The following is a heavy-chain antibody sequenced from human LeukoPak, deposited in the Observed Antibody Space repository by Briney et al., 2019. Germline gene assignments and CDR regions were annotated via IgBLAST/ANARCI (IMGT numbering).Heavy chain of an antibody. D-gene: IGHD2-21*02. J-gene: IGHJ3*02. CDR1: GFTFITYG. CDR3: ARDYNFGSDRYYDAFDI. Sequence: PGGSLRLSCAASGFTFITYGMHWVRQAPGKGLKWVAFIRYDGSNKYYADSVKGRFTISRDNSKNTLYLQMSNLRAEDTSVYYCARDYNFGSDRYYDAFDIWGQGTMVTVSS. CDR2: IRYDGSNK. V-gene: IGHV3-30*02.